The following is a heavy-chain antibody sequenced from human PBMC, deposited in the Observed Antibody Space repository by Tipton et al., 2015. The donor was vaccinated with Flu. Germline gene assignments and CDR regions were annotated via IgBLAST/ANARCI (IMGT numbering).Heavy chain of an antibody. CDR2: IYSRGST. V-gene: IGHV4-4*07. Sequence: GLVKPSETLSLTCTVSGDSISSYYWSWIRQPAGKGLEWIGRIYSRGSTNYNPALKCRVTMSVATSKNQFSLKLNSVAAADTAVYYCARGGYHLVYRGQGTLVTVSS. J-gene: IGHJ4*02. CDR3: ARGGYHLVY. D-gene: IGHD5-12*01. CDR1: GDSISSYY.